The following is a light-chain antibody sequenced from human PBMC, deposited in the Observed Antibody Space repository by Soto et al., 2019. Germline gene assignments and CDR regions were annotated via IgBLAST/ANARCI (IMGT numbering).Light chain of an antibody. CDR1: STDVGGYNY. CDR3: GSYTSTDTPFV. Sequence: QSVLAQPSSVSGSPGQSITISCTGTSTDVGGYNYASWYQHHPGKGPKLIIYEVSNRPSGVPDRFSGSKSGNKASLIISNLEAEDESDYYCGSYTSTDTPFVFGTGTKVTVL. V-gene: IGLV2-14*01. J-gene: IGLJ1*01. CDR2: EVS.